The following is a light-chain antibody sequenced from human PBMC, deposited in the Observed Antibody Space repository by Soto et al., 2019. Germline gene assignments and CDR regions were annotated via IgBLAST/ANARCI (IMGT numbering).Light chain of an antibody. Sequence: ELTQPLSVSVALGQTARITCGGNNIGSKNVHWYQQKPGQAPVLVIYRDSNRPSGIPERFSGSNSGNTATLTISRAQAGDEADYYCQVWDSSIVFGGGTKLTVL. V-gene: IGLV3-9*01. CDR3: QVWDSSIV. CDR1: NIGSKN. CDR2: RDS. J-gene: IGLJ2*01.